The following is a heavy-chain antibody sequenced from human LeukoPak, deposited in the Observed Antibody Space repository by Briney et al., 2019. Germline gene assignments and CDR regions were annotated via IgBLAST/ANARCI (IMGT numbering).Heavy chain of an antibody. D-gene: IGHD5-12*01. CDR1: GFSLSGYW. V-gene: IGHV3-7*01. CDR2: LHADGSEK. Sequence: GGSLRLSYAASGFSLSGYWMSWVRQAPGKGLEWVARLHADGSEKYYVDSVKGRFTISRDNAKNSLYLQMNSLRVEDTAVYYCARGGYSFDYLGQGTLVTVSS. CDR3: ARGGYSFDY. J-gene: IGHJ4*02.